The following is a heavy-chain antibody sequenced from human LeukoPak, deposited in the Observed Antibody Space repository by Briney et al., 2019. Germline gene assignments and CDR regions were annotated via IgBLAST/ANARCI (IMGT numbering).Heavy chain of an antibody. V-gene: IGHV3-33*08. Sequence: GGSLRLSCAASGFTVSSNYMSWVRQAPGKGLEWVAVIWYDGSNKYNADSVKGRFTISRDNSKNTLYLQMNSLRAEDTAVYYCTRDIRGYSGGWYLPSGYFQHWGQGTLVTVSS. CDR1: GFTVSSNY. J-gene: IGHJ1*01. D-gene: IGHD6-19*01. CDR2: IWYDGSNK. CDR3: TRDIRGYSGGWYLPSGYFQH.